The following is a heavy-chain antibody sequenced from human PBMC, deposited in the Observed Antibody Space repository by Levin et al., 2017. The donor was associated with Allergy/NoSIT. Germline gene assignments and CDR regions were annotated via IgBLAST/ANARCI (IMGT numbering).Heavy chain of an antibody. D-gene: IGHD6-13*01. CDR1: GFTFSNYA. V-gene: IGHV3-30-3*01. CDR3: ARDLRVDSDSWWACDY. J-gene: IGHJ4*02. CDR2: ISFDGTNK. Sequence: GGSLRLSCAASGFTFSNYAMHWVRQAPGKGLEWVAVISFDGTNKYYADSEKGRFTISRDNSKNTLYLQMNSLRTEDTAVYYCARDLRVDSDSWWACDYWGQGTLVTVSS.